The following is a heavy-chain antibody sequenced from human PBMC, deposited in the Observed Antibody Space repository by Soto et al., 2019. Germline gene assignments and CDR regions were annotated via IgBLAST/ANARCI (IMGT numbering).Heavy chain of an antibody. D-gene: IGHD6-19*01. CDR3: ARTPGLEGYSSGWYDY. J-gene: IGHJ4*02. V-gene: IGHV4-59*01. CDR2: IYYSGST. CDR1: AGSISSYY. Sequence: SQNLSLTCTVSAGSISSYYWRWSRQPPGKGLEWIGYIYYSGSTNYNPSLKSRVTISVDTSKNQFSLKLSSVTAADTAVYYCARTPGLEGYSSGWYDYWGQGTLVTVS.